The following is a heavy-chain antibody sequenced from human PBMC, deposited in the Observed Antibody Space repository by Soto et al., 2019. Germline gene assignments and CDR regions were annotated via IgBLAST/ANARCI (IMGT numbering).Heavy chain of an antibody. CDR1: GFTFSSYG. V-gene: IGHV3-33*01. CDR2: IWYDGSNK. J-gene: IGHJ6*02. Sequence: QVQLVESGGGVVQPGRSLRLSCAASGFTFSSYGMHWVRQAPGKGLEWVAVIWYDGSNKYYADSVKGRFTISRDNSKNTRYLQMNSLRAEDTAVYYCARGDYDFWSGRYYGMDVWGQGTTVTVSS. CDR3: ARGDYDFWSGRYYGMDV. D-gene: IGHD3-3*01.